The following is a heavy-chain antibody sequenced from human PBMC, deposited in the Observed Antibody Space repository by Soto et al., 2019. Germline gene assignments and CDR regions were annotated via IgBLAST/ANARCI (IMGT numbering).Heavy chain of an antibody. V-gene: IGHV3-33*08. J-gene: IGHJ6*02. D-gene: IGHD4-17*01. CDR2: IWYDGSNK. CDR3: ARADYGDYDGMDV. CDR1: GFTFDDYA. Sequence: PGGCLRLSCAASGFTFDDYAMHWVRQAPGKGLEWVAVIWYDGSNKYYADSVKGRFTISRDNSKNTLYLQMNSLRAEDTAVYYCARADYGDYDGMDVWGQGTTVTVSS.